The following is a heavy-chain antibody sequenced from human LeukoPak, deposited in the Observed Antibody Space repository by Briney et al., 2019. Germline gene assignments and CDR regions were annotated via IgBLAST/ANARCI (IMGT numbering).Heavy chain of an antibody. Sequence: GQSLRLSCAASGFTLSSYAMSWVRQAPGKGREWVSATSGSGASTYYTDSRKDRFRIARDTSEHTLYLQMNSLRAEDKAVYYCAKDPEYYYDSSGYYAEAFDIWGQGTMVTVSS. CDR2: TSGSGAST. CDR3: AKDPEYYYDSSGYYAEAFDI. V-gene: IGHV3-23*01. J-gene: IGHJ3*02. D-gene: IGHD3-22*01. CDR1: GFTLSSYA.